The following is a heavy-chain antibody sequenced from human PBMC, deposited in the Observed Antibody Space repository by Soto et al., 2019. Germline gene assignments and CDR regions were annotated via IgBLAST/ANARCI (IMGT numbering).Heavy chain of an antibody. CDR1: GGSYSGYY. V-gene: IGHV4-34*01. CDR2: INHSGNT. J-gene: IGHJ6*02. CDR3: ARSLPYSTSSVHYYYGMDV. D-gene: IGHD6-6*01. Sequence: SETLSLTCAVYGGSYSGYYRSWIRQPPGKGLKWIGEINHSGNTNCNPSLKSRLTISVDTSKNQFSLKVNSVTAADTAMYYCARSLPYSTSSVHYYYGMDVSGQGTTVTVSS.